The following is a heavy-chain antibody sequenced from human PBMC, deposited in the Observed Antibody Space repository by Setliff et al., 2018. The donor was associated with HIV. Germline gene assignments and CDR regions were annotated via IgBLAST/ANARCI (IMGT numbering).Heavy chain of an antibody. J-gene: IGHJ4*02. CDR1: GYTLTELS. CDR2: FDPEDGET. CDR3: ARAVLYSGSYYPFDY. Sequence: ASVKVSCKISGYTLTELSIHWVRQAPGKGLEWMANFDPEDGETFYAQKFQGRVTITTDASTSAVYMEVSSLKSDDTAVYYCARAVLYSGSYYPFDYWGQGVLVTVSS. D-gene: IGHD1-26*01. V-gene: IGHV1-24*01.